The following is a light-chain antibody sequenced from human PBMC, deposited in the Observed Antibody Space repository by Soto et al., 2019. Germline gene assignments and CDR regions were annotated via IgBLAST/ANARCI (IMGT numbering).Light chain of an antibody. Sequence: EIVMTQSPATLSVSPGERATFSCRASQSVSSNLAWYQQKPGQAPSLLISAASPRATGIPASFSGTGSGTELPFTSRSLQSEVFAVYYWRQHNSWPLTVGGGTKVEI. J-gene: IGKJ4*01. CDR3: RQHNSWPLT. V-gene: IGKV3-15*01. CDR1: QSVSSN. CDR2: AAS.